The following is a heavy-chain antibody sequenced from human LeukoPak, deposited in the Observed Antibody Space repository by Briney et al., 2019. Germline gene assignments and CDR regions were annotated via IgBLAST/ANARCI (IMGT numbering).Heavy chain of an antibody. CDR2: ISRSGTTI. J-gene: IGHJ4*02. CDR1: GFTFSSYS. D-gene: IGHD3-22*01. V-gene: IGHV3-48*04. CDR3: ASPSSGYYYFDY. Sequence: GGSLRLSCAASGFTFSSYSMNWVRQAPGKGLEWVSYISRSGTTIYYADSVKGRFTISRDNAKNSLYLQMNSLRAEDTAVYYCASPSSGYYYFDYWGQGTLVTVSS.